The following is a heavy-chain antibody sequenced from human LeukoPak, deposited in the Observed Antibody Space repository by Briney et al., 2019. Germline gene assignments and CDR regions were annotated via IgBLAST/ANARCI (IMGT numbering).Heavy chain of an antibody. CDR3: ARGTLKAAATDFDY. J-gene: IGHJ4*02. D-gene: IGHD6-13*01. CDR2: INWNGGST. CDR1: GFTFDDYG. V-gene: IGHV3-20*04. Sequence: GGSLRPSCAASGFTFDDYGMSWVRQAPGKGLEWVSGINWNGGSTGYADSVKGRFTISRDNAKNSLYLQMNSLRAEDTALYYCARGTLKAAATDFDYWGQGTLVTVSS.